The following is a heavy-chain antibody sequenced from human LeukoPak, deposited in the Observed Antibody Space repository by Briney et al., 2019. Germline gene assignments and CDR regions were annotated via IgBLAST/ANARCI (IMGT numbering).Heavy chain of an antibody. CDR2: ISGSGGGT. Sequence: GGSLRLSCAASGLTFSSYAMSWVRQAPGKGLEWVSVISGSGGGTYYADSVKGRFTISRDNSENTLSLQMNSLRAEDTAVYYCAKGDSSGYYYSYFEYWGQGALVTVSS. V-gene: IGHV3-23*01. D-gene: IGHD3-22*01. CDR1: GLTFSSYA. CDR3: AKGDSSGYYYSYFEY. J-gene: IGHJ4*02.